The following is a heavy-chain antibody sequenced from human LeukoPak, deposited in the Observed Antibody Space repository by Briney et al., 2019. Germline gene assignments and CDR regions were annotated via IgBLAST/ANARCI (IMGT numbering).Heavy chain of an antibody. Sequence: GGSRRLSCAASGFTFDDYAMHWVRQAPGKGLEWVSGISWNSGSIGYADSVKGRFTISRDNAKNSLYLQMNSLRAEDTALYYCAKDFHGSGSYYNPQPPFLDYWGQGTLVTVSS. CDR3: AKDFHGSGSYYNPQPPFLDY. CDR1: GFTFDDYA. CDR2: ISWNSGSI. D-gene: IGHD3-10*01. J-gene: IGHJ4*02. V-gene: IGHV3-9*01.